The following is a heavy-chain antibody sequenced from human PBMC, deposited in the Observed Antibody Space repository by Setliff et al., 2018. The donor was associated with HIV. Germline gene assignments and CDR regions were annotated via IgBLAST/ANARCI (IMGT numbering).Heavy chain of an antibody. D-gene: IGHD3-16*01. V-gene: IGHV3-23*01. CDR2: LSGSGGIT. Sequence: PGGSLRLSCVTSGFTFTDYAMTWVRQAPGEGLQYVSALSGSGGITYYADSVKGRFTLFRDTSKDTLYLQMISLRADDTATYYCAKAWGSGYPSFESALMFDVWGQGTLVTVSS. CDR3: AKAWGSGYPSFESALMFDV. J-gene: IGHJ4*02. CDR1: GFTFTDYA.